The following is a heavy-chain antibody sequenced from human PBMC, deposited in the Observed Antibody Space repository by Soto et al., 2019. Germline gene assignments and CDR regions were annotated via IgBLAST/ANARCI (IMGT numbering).Heavy chain of an antibody. Sequence: GGSLRLSCSASGFTFSSYAMHWVRQAPGKGLEYVSAISSNGGSTYYADSVKGRFTISRDNSKNTLYLQMSSLRAEDTAVYYCVKTLGQQLVTPLFDYWGQGTLVTVPS. CDR2: ISSNGGST. CDR1: GFTFSSYA. D-gene: IGHD6-13*01. V-gene: IGHV3-64D*06. CDR3: VKTLGQQLVTPLFDY. J-gene: IGHJ4*02.